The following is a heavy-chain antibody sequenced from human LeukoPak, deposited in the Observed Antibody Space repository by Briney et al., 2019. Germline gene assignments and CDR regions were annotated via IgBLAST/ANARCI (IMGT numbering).Heavy chain of an antibody. V-gene: IGHV3-74*01. CDR1: GFTFSNYW. CDR2: IKSDGTTT. J-gene: IGHJ4*02. D-gene: IGHD5-12*01. Sequence: GGSLRLSCAASGFTFSNYWMHWVRQAPGKGPGWVSRIKSDGTTTNYADSVKGRFTISRDNAKNTLYLQMNGLRVEDTAVYYCAGGYSGYRSDYWGQGTLVTVSS. CDR3: AGGYSGYRSDY.